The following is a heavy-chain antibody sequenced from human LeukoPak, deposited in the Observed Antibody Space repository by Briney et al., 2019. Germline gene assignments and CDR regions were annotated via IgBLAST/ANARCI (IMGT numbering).Heavy chain of an antibody. J-gene: IGHJ6*03. Sequence: GGSLRLSCAASGFPFYRYAMSWVPPAPGKGLEWVSDLSGRGGSTHYAASVKGRFTTSRDNSKNTLYLQMNSLRAEDTGVYYCAKQLLREGYYYYYYYMDVWGKGTTVTVSS. CDR2: LSGRGGST. CDR3: AKQLLREGYYYYYYYMDV. CDR1: GFPFYRYA. D-gene: IGHD2-2*01. V-gene: IGHV3-23*01.